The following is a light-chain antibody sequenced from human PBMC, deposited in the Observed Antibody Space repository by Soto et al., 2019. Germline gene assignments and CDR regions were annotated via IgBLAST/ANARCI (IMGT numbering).Light chain of an antibody. Sequence: EIVMTQSPSTLSASVGDRVTITCRASQSINSRLAWYQQRSGKAPKLLIYHTSILETGIPSRFSGSGFGTDFTLTISGLQPDDFATYYCQHHDNFPRTFGQGTKLEIK. CDR2: HTS. V-gene: IGKV1-5*01. J-gene: IGKJ2*02. CDR1: QSINSR. CDR3: QHHDNFPRT.